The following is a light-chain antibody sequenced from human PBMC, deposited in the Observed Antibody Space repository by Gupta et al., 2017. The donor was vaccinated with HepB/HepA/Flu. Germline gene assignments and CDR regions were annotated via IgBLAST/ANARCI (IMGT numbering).Light chain of an antibody. CDR1: QTIRSDY. V-gene: IGKV3-20*01. J-gene: IGKJ5*01. CDR2: SAS. Sequence: EIVLTQSPGTLSLSPGERATLFCRASQTIRSDYLAWYQQKPGQALRLLISSASIRATGIPDRFSGSGSGTDFTLTISRLEPEDFAVYYCQQYGTSPRITFGQGTRLEIK. CDR3: QQYGTSPRIT.